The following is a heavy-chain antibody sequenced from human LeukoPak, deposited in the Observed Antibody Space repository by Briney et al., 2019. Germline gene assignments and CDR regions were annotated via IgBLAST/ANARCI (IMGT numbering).Heavy chain of an antibody. CDR2: IYPGDSDT. CDR1: GYSFTSYW. J-gene: IGHJ3*02. CDR3: ARHKYGYKPQMNDAFDI. D-gene: IGHD5-24*01. Sequence: GESLKISCKGSGYSFTSYWIGWVRQMPGKGQEWMGIIYPGDSDTRYSPSFQGQVTISADKSISTAYLQWSSLKASDTAMYYCARHKYGYKPQMNDAFDIWGQGTMVTVSS. V-gene: IGHV5-51*01.